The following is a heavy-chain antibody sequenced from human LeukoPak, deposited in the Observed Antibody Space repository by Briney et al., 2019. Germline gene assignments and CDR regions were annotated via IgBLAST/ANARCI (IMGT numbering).Heavy chain of an antibody. Sequence: PSETLSLTCTVSGGSISSGDYYWSWIRQPPGKGLEWIGYIYYSGSTYYNPSLKSRVTISVDTSKNQFSLKLSSVTAADTAVYYCASIAVAGGYFDYWGQGTLVTVSS. J-gene: IGHJ4*02. V-gene: IGHV4-30-4*01. CDR2: IYYSGST. CDR1: GGSISSGDYY. CDR3: ASIAVAGGYFDY. D-gene: IGHD6-19*01.